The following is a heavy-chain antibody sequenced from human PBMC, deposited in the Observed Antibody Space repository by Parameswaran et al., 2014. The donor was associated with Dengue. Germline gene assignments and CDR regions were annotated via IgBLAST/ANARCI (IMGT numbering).Heavy chain of an antibody. D-gene: IGHD6-13*01. V-gene: IGHV5-51*01. Sequence: VRQMPGKGLEWMGIIYPGDSDTRYSPSFQGQVTISADKSISTAYLQWSSLKASDTAMYYCARQRVLGYSSSLSYYFDYWGQGTLVTVSS. CDR3: ARQRVLGYSSSLSYYFDY. J-gene: IGHJ4*02. CDR2: IYPGDSDT.